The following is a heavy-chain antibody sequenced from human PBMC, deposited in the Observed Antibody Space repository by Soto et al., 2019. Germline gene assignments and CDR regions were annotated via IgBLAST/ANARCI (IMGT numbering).Heavy chain of an antibody. CDR3: ARSIRGIAAAGTHDNWFDP. J-gene: IGHJ5*02. V-gene: IGHV4-59*12. CDR1: GGSISSYY. D-gene: IGHD6-13*01. Sequence: PSETLSLTCTVSGGSISSYYWSWIRQPPGKGLEWIGYIYYSGSTNYNPSLKSRVTISVDTSKNQFSLKLSSVTAADTAVYYCARSIRGIAAAGTHDNWFDPWGQGTLVTVSS. CDR2: IYYSGST.